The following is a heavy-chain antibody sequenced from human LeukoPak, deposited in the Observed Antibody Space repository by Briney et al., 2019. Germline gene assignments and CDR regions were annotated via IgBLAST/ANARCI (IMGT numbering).Heavy chain of an antibody. CDR1: GFTFDNYA. V-gene: IGHV3-23*01. J-gene: IGHJ3*02. CDR2: ISGTGGST. CDR3: AKDQAWGTVITLDAFDI. D-gene: IGHD4-23*01. Sequence: GGSLRLSCAASGFTFDNYAMNWVRQAPGKGLEWVSTISGTGGSTYYADSVKGRFIIFTDYSRTTLYLQMNSLRAEDTAVYYCAKDQAWGTVITLDAFDIWGQGTMVTVSS.